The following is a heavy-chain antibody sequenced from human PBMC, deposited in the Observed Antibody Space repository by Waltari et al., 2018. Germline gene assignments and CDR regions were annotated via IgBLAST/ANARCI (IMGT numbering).Heavy chain of an antibody. Sequence: QVQLQESGPGLVKPSETLSPTCTVPGGALSSYYCSWLRQPPGQGLDWIGHIYYSGSTNYNPSLKSRVTISVETSKNQFSLKLSSVTAADTAVYYCARGHVHYYDSSGSLDYWGQGTLVTVAA. D-gene: IGHD3-22*01. J-gene: IGHJ4*02. CDR3: ARGHVHYYDSSGSLDY. V-gene: IGHV4-59*01. CDR1: GGALSSYY. CDR2: IYYSGST.